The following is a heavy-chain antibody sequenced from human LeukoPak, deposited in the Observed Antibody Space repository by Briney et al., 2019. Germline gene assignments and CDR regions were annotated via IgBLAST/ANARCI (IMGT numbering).Heavy chain of an antibody. CDR2: IKQGGSEK. CDR1: GFTFSSYW. Sequence: GGSLRLSCAASGFTFSSYWMSWVRQAPGKGLEWVANIKQGGSEKYYVDSVKGRFTISRDNYKNTLYLEMNSLRAEDTAIYYCARDERLLSFLKWGQGTLVTVSS. J-gene: IGHJ4*02. V-gene: IGHV3-7*03. CDR3: ARDERLLSFLK. D-gene: IGHD3-3*01.